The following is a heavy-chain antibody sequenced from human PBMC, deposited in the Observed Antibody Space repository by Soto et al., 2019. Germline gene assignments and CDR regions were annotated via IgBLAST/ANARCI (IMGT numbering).Heavy chain of an antibody. D-gene: IGHD3-10*01. CDR3: AKDMLRGGEPFPYNWFDP. J-gene: IGHJ5*02. Sequence: GGSLRLSCAASGFTFSSYAMSWVRQAPGKGLEWVSAISGSGGSTYYADSVKGRFTISRDNSKNTLYLQMNSLRAEDTAVYYCAKDMLRGGEPFPYNWFDPWGQGTLVTVSS. CDR1: GFTFSSYA. CDR2: ISGSGGST. V-gene: IGHV3-23*01.